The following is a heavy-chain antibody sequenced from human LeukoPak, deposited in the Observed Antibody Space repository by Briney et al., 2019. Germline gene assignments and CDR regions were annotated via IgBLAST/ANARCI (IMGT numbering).Heavy chain of an antibody. Sequence: GGSLRLSCAASGFTFSSYAMSWVRQAPGKGLEWVSGISGSGGHTYYADSVKGRFTISRDNSKTTLYLQMNSLRAEDTAVYYCAKSSFSGWSSDYFDYWGQGTLVTVSS. CDR2: ISGSGGHT. CDR1: GFTFSSYA. V-gene: IGHV3-23*01. D-gene: IGHD6-19*01. CDR3: AKSSFSGWSSDYFDY. J-gene: IGHJ4*02.